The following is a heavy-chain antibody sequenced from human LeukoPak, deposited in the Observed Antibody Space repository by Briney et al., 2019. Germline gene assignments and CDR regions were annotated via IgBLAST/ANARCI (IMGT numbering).Heavy chain of an antibody. Sequence: SGGSLRLSCAASGFTFSSYSMNWVRQAPGKGLEWVSSIGSSSSSIYYTDSVKGRFTVSRDNAKNSLYLQMDSLRAEDTAVYYCARDLSPVVRASPMGYWGQGTLVTVSS. D-gene: IGHD3-10*01. CDR3: ARDLSPVVRASPMGY. J-gene: IGHJ4*02. CDR1: GFTFSSYS. V-gene: IGHV3-21*01. CDR2: IGSSSSSI.